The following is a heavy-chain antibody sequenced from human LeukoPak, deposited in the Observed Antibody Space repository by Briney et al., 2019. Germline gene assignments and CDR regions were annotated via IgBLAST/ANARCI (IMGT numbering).Heavy chain of an antibody. CDR3: ARGGYPARESTAEYYFDY. CDR1: GFTFSSYW. CDR2: INSDGSST. V-gene: IGHV3-74*01. Sequence: GSLRLSCAASGFTFSSYWMHWVRQAPGKGLVWVSRINSDGSSTSYADSVKGRFTISRDNAKNTLYLQMNSLRAEDTAVYYCARGGYPARESTAEYYFDYWGQGTLVTASS. J-gene: IGHJ4*02. D-gene: IGHD5-18*01.